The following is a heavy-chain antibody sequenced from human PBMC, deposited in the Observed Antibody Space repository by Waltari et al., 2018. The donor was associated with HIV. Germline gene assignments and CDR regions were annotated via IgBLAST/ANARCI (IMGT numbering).Heavy chain of an antibody. Sequence: QVQLVQSGAEVKKPGASVKVSCKASGYTFNSYDINWVRQATGQGLEWMAWMKPNRGKTGYAQKFQGRATMTRNTARSTAYMELSSLRFEDTAVYYCARGDYDFWSGYYVWGQGTTVTVSS. J-gene: IGHJ6*02. D-gene: IGHD3-3*01. CDR3: ARGDYDFWSGYYV. CDR1: GYTFNSYD. CDR2: MKPNRGKT. V-gene: IGHV1-8*01.